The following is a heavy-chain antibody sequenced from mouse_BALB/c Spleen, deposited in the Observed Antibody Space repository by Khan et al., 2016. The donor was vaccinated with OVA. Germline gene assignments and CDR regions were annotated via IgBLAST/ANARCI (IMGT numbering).Heavy chain of an antibody. CDR1: GYTFTSYG. V-gene: IGHV1-61*01. J-gene: IGHJ3*01. D-gene: IGHD2-2*01. CDR3: ARREKYGYDPSWFAY. CDR2: INPYDSET. Sequence: QVQLQQPGAELVRPGASVKLSCKASGYTFTSYGMNWVRQRPGQGLEWIGMINPYDSETNYNQLFKDKATMTVDKSSGTAYMQLSSLTSEDSAVYYCARREKYGYDPSWFAYWGQGTLVTVSA.